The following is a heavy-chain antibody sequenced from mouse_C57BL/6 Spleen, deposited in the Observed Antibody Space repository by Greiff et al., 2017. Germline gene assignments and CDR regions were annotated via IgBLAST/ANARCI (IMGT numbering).Heavy chain of an antibody. D-gene: IGHD5-1-1*01. CDR2: INPSTGGT. Sequence: VQLKESGPELVKPGASVKISCKASGYSFTGYYMNWVKQSPEKSLEWIGEINPSTGGTTYNQKFKAKATLTVDKSSSTAYMQLKSLTSEDSAVYYCARGGKNYNTFFDYWGQGTTLTVSS. CDR3: ARGGKNYNTFFDY. CDR1: GYSFTGYY. J-gene: IGHJ2*01. V-gene: IGHV1-42*01.